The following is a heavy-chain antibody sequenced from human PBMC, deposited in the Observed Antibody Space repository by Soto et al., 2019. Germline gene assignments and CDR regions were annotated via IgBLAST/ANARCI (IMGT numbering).Heavy chain of an antibody. CDR3: AVRGVVVVAATETVDNWFDP. D-gene: IGHD2-15*01. Sequence: QVQLVQSGAEVKKPGSSVKVSCKASGGTFSSYAISWVRQAPGQGLEWMGGIIPIFGTANYAQKFQGRVTITADESTSTAYMELSSLRSEDTAVYYSAVRGVVVVAATETVDNWFDPWGQGTLVTVSS. J-gene: IGHJ5*02. CDR2: IIPIFGTA. CDR1: GGTFSSYA. V-gene: IGHV1-69*01.